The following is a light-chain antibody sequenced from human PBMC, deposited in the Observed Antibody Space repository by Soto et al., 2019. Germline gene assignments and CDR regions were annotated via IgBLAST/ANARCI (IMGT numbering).Light chain of an antibody. CDR1: QSVGNF. CDR2: DTS. V-gene: IGKV3-11*01. J-gene: IGKJ4*01. CDR3: QQYGNWPLT. Sequence: EIVLTQSPGTLSLSPGERASLSCRASQSVGNFLVWYQQNPGQAPSLLIYDTSNRATGIPARFSGSGSGTDFTLTISSLEPEDFAIYYCQQYGNWPLTFGGGTKVEIK.